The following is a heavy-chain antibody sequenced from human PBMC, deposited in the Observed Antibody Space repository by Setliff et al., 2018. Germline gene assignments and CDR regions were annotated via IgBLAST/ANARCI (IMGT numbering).Heavy chain of an antibody. CDR2: INPNSGGT. Sequence: GASVKVSCKASGYTFTGYYMHWVRQAPGQGLEWMGWINPNSGGTNYAQKFQGRVTMTRDTSISIAYMELSRLRSDDTAVYYCARSYYDSSGHSVYGMDVWGQGTTVTVSS. V-gene: IGHV1-2*02. CDR3: ARSYYDSSGHSVYGMDV. CDR1: GYTFTGYY. J-gene: IGHJ6*02. D-gene: IGHD3-22*01.